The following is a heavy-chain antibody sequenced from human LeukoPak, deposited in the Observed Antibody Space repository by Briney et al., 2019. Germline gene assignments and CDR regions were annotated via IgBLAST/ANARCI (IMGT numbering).Heavy chain of an antibody. CDR1: GGSISSSGSH. CDR3: ARVVAFYFDSSGYHFDY. V-gene: IGHV4-39*07. CDR2: IYYSGNT. Sequence: SETLSLTCTVSGGSISSSGSHWGWVRQPPGKGLEWIGYIYYSGNTYYNPSLKSRVTISVDTSKNQFSLKLSSVTAADTAVYYCARVVAFYFDSSGYHFDYWGQGTLVTVSS. J-gene: IGHJ4*02. D-gene: IGHD3-22*01.